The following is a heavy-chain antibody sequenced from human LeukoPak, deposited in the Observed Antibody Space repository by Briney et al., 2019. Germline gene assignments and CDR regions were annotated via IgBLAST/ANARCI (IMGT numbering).Heavy chain of an antibody. CDR1: GGSISSYY. V-gene: IGHV4-59*01. CDR2: IYYSGST. D-gene: IGHD2-2*01. J-gene: IGHJ3*02. CDR3: ARGASDIVVVPAPFDI. Sequence: SEALSLTCTVSGGSISSYYWSWIRQPPGKGLEWIGYIYYSGSTNYNPSLKSRVTISVDTSKNQFSLKLSSVTAADTAVYYCARGASDIVVVPAPFDIWGQGTMVTVSS.